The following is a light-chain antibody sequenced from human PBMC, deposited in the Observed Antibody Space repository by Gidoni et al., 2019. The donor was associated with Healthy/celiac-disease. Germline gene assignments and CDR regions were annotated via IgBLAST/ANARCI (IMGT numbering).Light chain of an antibody. V-gene: IGLV6-57*04. Sequence: HSVSESPGKTVTISCTRSSGSIASNYVQWYQQRPGSAPTTVIYEDNQRPSGVPDRFSGSIDSSSNSASLTISGLTTEDEADSYCQSYDSSNWVFGGGTKLTVL. CDR2: EDN. CDR3: QSYDSSNWV. CDR1: SGSIASNY. J-gene: IGLJ3*02.